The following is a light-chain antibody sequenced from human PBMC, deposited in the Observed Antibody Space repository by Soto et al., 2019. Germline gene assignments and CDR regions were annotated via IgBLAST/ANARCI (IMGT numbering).Light chain of an antibody. Sequence: QSVLTQPASVSGSLGQSITISCTGTSSNVGSFDYVSWYQQHPGKAPKVIIYDVTNRPSGFSNRFSGSKSGNTASLTISGLQPEDEADYYCSSYSSSTTLVVFGGGTKVTVL. V-gene: IGLV2-14*01. J-gene: IGLJ2*01. CDR1: SSNVGSFDY. CDR2: DVT. CDR3: SSYSSSTTLVV.